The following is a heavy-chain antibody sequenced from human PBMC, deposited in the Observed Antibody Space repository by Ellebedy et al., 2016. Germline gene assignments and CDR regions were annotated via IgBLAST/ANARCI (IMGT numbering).Heavy chain of an antibody. CDR1: GFSFKDFF. V-gene: IGHV3-23*01. J-gene: IGHJ4*02. Sequence: GESLKISCAATGFSFKDFFMSWVRQAPGKRLEWVSTISGGGDATYFADSVKGRFTISRDNSKNTLYLQMNNLRVDDTALYYCRQGHYFDQWGQGALVTVSS. CDR2: ISGGGDAT. CDR3: RQGHYFDQ.